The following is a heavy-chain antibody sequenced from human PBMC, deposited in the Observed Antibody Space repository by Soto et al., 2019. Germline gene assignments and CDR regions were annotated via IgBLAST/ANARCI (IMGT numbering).Heavy chain of an antibody. V-gene: IGHV5-51*01. CDR2: IYPGDSDT. Sequence: GESLKISCKGSGYTFTDYWIGWVRQLPGKGLEWMGIIYPGDSDTRYSPSFQGQVTITADKSTSTAYLQMNSLRVGDTAVYYCARTDRDFYGLDVWGQGTTVTVSS. CDR1: GYTFTDYW. J-gene: IGHJ6*02. CDR3: ARTDRDFYGLDV.